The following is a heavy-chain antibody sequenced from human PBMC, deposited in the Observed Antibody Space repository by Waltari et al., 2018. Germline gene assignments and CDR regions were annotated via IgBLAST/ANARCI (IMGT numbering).Heavy chain of an antibody. V-gene: IGHV1-69*01. Sequence: QVQLVQSGAEVKKPGSSVKVSCKASGGPSNNYAIPWLRKAPGQGLEWMGGIIPFLHTSNYAQKFQGRFTITADGSTSTAYMELSGLRSEDTAVYFCARVGGSYLGVDYFYYNMDVWGQGTSVTVSS. CDR3: ARVGGSYLGVDYFYYNMDV. D-gene: IGHD1-26*01. CDR1: GGPSNNYA. J-gene: IGHJ6*02. CDR2: IIPFLHTS.